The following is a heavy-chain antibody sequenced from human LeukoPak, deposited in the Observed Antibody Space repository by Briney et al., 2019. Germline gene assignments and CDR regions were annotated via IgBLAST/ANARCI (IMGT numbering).Heavy chain of an antibody. J-gene: IGHJ2*01. CDR2: LYSGSTT. V-gene: IGHV3-53*01. Sequence: GGSLTLSCAASGFSVGTNYMNWVRQAPGKGLEWVSILYSGSTTYYTDSVKGRFTIFRDNSRNTLYLHMTNLRVEDTAVYFCARVGDHYHWYLDLWGRGSLLTVSS. CDR1: GFSVGTNY. D-gene: IGHD3-10*01. CDR3: ARVGDHYHWYLDL.